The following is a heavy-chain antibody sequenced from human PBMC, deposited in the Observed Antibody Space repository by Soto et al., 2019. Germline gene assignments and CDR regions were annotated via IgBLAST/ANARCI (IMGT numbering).Heavy chain of an antibody. CDR1: GFSFSRYA. Sequence: EVQLLESGGGLVQPGGSLRLSCAGSGFSFSRYAMSWARQAPGKGLEWVSGINDSGDDTDYADSEKGRFTVSRDNSKNILYLQMNSLRVEDTAVYYCAKFAWSFSGGWGQGTTVPVSS. CDR2: INDSGDDT. V-gene: IGHV3-23*01. CDR3: AKFAWSFSGG. D-gene: IGHD3-9*01. J-gene: IGHJ6*02.